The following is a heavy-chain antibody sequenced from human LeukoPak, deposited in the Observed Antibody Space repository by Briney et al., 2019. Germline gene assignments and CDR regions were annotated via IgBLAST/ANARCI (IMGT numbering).Heavy chain of an antibody. J-gene: IGHJ4*02. CDR2: IYYSGST. D-gene: IGHD6-13*01. V-gene: IGHV4-59*01. CDR3: ASPGIVAAGTDRGFDY. Sequence: PSQTLSLTCTVSGGSISSYCWSWIRQPPGKGLECIGFIYYSGSTNYNPSLKSRVTISVDTSKNQFSLKLSSVTAADTAVYYCASPGIVAAGTDRGFDYWGQGALVTVSS. CDR1: GGSISSYC.